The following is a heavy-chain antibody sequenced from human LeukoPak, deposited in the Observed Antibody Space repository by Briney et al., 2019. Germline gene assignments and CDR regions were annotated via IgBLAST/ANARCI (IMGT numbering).Heavy chain of an antibody. J-gene: IGHJ4*02. CDR2: INPNSGGT. V-gene: IGHV1-2*02. CDR1: GYTFTGYY. D-gene: IGHD3-10*01. CDR3: AREAVITMVRGPSTNYFDY. Sequence: VASVKVSCKASGYTFTGYYMHWVRQAPGQGLEWMGWINPNSGGTNYAQKFQGRVTTTRDTSISTAYMELSRLRSDDTAVYYCAREAVITMVRGPSTNYFDYWGQGTLVTVSS.